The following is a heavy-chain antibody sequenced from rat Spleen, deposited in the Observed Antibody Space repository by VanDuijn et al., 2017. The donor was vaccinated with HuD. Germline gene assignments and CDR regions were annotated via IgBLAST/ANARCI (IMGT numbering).Heavy chain of an antibody. D-gene: IGHD1-9*01. V-gene: IGHV5-22*01. CDR3: ARRHYGYTDYFDY. Sequence: EVQLVESGGGLVQPGRSLKLSCAASGFTFSDYYMVWVRQAPKKGLEWVASISYEGSSIYYGDSVKGRFTISRDNAKSTLYLQMNSLRSEDTATYYCARRHYGYTDYFDYWGQGVMVTVSS. J-gene: IGHJ2*01. CDR2: ISYEGSSI. CDR1: GFTFSDYY.